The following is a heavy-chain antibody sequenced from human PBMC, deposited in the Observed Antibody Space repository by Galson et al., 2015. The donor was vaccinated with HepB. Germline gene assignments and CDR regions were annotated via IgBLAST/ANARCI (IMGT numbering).Heavy chain of an antibody. Sequence: SLRLSCAASGFTFSSYGMHWVRQAPGKGLEWVAVIWYDGSNDYYAGSVKGRFTISRDNSKNTLYLQMNSLRAEDTAVYYCARDSSEDLMTGYDYYMDVWGKGTTVTVSS. J-gene: IGHJ6*03. CDR2: IWYDGSND. CDR1: GFTFSSYG. V-gene: IGHV3-33*01. CDR3: ARDSSEDLMTGYDYYMDV. D-gene: IGHD3-9*01.